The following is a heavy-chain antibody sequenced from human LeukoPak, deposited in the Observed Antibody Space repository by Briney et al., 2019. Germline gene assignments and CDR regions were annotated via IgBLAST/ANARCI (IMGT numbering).Heavy chain of an antibody. V-gene: IGHV3-23*01. CDR3: AKEGVAETTRGAYFDH. Sequence: GGSLRPSCAASGFAFRSFVVSWVRQAPAKGLDGVSRISGYGDRINYADSVKGRFTISRDNSKNMLYLQMHSLRAEDTATYYCAKEGVAETTRGAYFDHWGQGTLVTVFS. J-gene: IGHJ4*02. D-gene: IGHD4-17*01. CDR2: ISGYGDRI. CDR1: GFAFRSFV.